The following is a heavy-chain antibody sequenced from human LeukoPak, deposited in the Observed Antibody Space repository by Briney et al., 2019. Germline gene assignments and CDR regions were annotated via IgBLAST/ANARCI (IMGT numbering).Heavy chain of an antibody. CDR1: GGSFSGYY. J-gene: IGHJ5*02. CDR2: IYHSGST. Sequence: SETLSLTCAVYGGSFSGYYWGWLRQPPGKGLEWIGSIYHSGSTYYNPSLKSRVTISVDTSKNQFSLKLSSVTAADTAVYYCARGGRYSSSWAGVIVSGYWFDPWGQGTLVTVSS. D-gene: IGHD6-13*01. CDR3: ARGGRYSSSWAGVIVSGYWFDP. V-gene: IGHV4-38-2*01.